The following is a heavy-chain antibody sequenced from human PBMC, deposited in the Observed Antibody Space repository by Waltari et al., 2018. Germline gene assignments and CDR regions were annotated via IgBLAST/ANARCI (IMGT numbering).Heavy chain of an antibody. V-gene: IGHV4-59*01. Sequence: QVQLQESGPGLVKPSETLSLTCTVSGGSISSYYWHWIRQPPGKGLEWIGYIYYSGSTNYNPSLKSRVTISVDTSKNQFSLKLSSVTAADTAVYYCARGFPSGYDLAGAFDIWGQGTMVTVSS. D-gene: IGHD5-12*01. CDR2: IYYSGST. CDR1: GGSISSYY. J-gene: IGHJ3*02. CDR3: ARGFPSGYDLAGAFDI.